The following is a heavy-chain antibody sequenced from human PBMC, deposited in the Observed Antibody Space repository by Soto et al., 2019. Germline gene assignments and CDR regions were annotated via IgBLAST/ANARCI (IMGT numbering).Heavy chain of an antibody. CDR1: GGTFSSYA. J-gene: IGHJ6*02. D-gene: IGHD1-26*01. V-gene: IGHV1-69*01. Sequence: QVQLVQSGAEVKKPGSSVKVSCKASGGTFSSYAISWVRPAPGQGLEWMGGVIPIFGTANYAQKFQGRVTITAGESTSTAYMGLSSLVSEDTAGYYCERDKVSWLGALYGMDVWGQGTTVTVSS. CDR2: VIPIFGTA. CDR3: ERDKVSWLGALYGMDV.